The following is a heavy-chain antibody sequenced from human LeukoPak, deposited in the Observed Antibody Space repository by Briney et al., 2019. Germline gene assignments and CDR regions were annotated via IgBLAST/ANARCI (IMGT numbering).Heavy chain of an antibody. D-gene: IGHD3-3*01. CDR2: IKQDGSEK. J-gene: IGHJ4*02. Sequence: PGGSLRLSCAASGFTFSNAWMSWVRQAPGKGLEWVANIKQDGSEKYYVDSVKGRFTISRDNAKNSLYLQMNSLRAEDTAVYYCAREYDFWSGYPLDYWGQGTLVTVSS. CDR1: GFTFSNAW. V-gene: IGHV3-7*01. CDR3: AREYDFWSGYPLDY.